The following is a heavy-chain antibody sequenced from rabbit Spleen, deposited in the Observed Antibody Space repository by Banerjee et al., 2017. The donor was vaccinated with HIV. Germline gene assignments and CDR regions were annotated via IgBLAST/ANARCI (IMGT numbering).Heavy chain of an antibody. J-gene: IGHJ4*01. CDR1: GFSFSSNW. CDR3: ARGGSGGGWGYATYFNL. D-gene: IGHD6-1*01. Sequence: QEQLVEYGGDLVQPGGTLTLTCTVSGFSFSSNWICWVRQAPGKGLEWIACIDTSDGDTDYANWAKGRLTISKVSKTTVTMQMTSMTGAEAATYFCARGGSGGGWGYATYFNLWGPGTLVTVS. V-gene: IGHV1S45*01. CDR2: IDTSDGDT.